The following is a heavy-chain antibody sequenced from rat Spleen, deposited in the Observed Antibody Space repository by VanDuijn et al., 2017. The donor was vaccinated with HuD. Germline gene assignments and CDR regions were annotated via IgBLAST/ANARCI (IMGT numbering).Heavy chain of an antibody. CDR2: ISTSGGST. V-gene: IGHV5-27*01. CDR1: GFTFSKYG. Sequence: EVQLVESGGGLVQPGRSLKLSCAASGFTFSKYGMAWVRQAPTKGLEWVASISTSGGSTYYRDSVKGRFTISRDNPKSTLSLQMDSLRSEDTATYYCTTTWNFDYWGQGVMVTVSS. CDR3: TTTWNFDY. J-gene: IGHJ2*01.